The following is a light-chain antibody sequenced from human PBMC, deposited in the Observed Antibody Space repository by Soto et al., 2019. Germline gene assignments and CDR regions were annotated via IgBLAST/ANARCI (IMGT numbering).Light chain of an antibody. Sequence: DIQMTQSPSSLSASVGDRVTITCQASQSIATYVNWYQQKSGKAPKVLIYAASTLRSGVPSRFSGSGSGTDFTLTISSLQPEDFATYYCQQSFSTPPYTFGQGTKLEIK. V-gene: IGKV1-39*01. CDR3: QQSFSTPPYT. J-gene: IGKJ2*01. CDR1: QSIATY. CDR2: AAS.